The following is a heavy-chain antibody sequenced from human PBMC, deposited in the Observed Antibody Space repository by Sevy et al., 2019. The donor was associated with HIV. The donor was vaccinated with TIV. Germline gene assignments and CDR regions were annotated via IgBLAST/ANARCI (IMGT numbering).Heavy chain of an antibody. Sequence: GGSLRLSCTTSGFTFDDYAMSWFRQAPGKGLEWVAFITRNSYEAYGGTTEYAASVKGRFIISRDDSKSIAYLQMNSLKTEDTAAYYCSRGLATADTPAYYFDYWGQGNLVTVSS. V-gene: IGHV3-49*03. D-gene: IGHD5-12*01. J-gene: IGHJ4*02. CDR2: ITRNSYEAYGGTT. CDR1: GFTFDDYA. CDR3: SRGLATADTPAYYFDY.